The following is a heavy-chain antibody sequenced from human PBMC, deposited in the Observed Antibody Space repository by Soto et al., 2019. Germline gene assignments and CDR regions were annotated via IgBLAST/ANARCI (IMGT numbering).Heavy chain of an antibody. CDR2: VNPYSGNT. CDR3: ARGRFRRTWFDP. Sequence: QVQLVQSGAEVKKPGASVKVSCKASGYTFSDYDINWVRQAAGQGLEWLGWVNPYSGNTGSAQKFQGTVTMTTDTSITTAYMELSSLKFEDTAVYYCARGRFRRTWFDPWGQGTLVTVSS. J-gene: IGHJ5*02. D-gene: IGHD3-16*01. V-gene: IGHV1-8*01. CDR1: GYTFSDYD.